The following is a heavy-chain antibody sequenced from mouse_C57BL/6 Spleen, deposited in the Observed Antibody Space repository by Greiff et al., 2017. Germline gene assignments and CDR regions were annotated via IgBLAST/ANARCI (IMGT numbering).Heavy chain of an antibody. CDR1: GYTFTSYG. J-gene: IGHJ2*01. CDR3: ARSDYYGSSDY. CDR2: IYPRSGNT. V-gene: IGHV1-81*01. D-gene: IGHD1-1*01. Sequence: QVQLKESGAELARPGASVKLSCKASGYTFTSYGISWVKQRTGQGLEWIGEIYPRSGNTYYNEKFKGKATLTADKSSSTAYMELISLTSEDSAVYFCARSDYYGSSDYWGQGTTLTVSS.